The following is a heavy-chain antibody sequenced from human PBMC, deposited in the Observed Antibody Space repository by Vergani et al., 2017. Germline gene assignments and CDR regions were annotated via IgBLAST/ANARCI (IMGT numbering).Heavy chain of an antibody. Sequence: VQLVESGGGLVQPGGSLRLSCAASGFTFSSYWMSWVRQAPGKGLEWVANIKQDGSEKYYVDSVKGRFTISRDNAKNSLYLQMNSLRAEDTAVYYCARDLRTYYYDSSGYSGDYWGQGTLVTVSS. D-gene: IGHD3-22*01. CDR3: ARDLRTYYYDSSGYSGDY. J-gene: IGHJ4*02. CDR1: GFTFSSYW. V-gene: IGHV3-7*01. CDR2: IKQDGSEK.